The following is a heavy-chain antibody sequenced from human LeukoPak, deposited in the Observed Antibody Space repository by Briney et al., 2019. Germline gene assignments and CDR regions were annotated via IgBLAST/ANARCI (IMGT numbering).Heavy chain of an antibody. J-gene: IGHJ3*02. CDR1: GFTFSSYW. CDR2: INSDGSST. Sequence: AGGSLRLSCAASGFTFSSYWMHWVRQAPGKGLVWVSRINSDGSSTSYADSVKGRFTISRDNAKNTLYLQMNNLRAEDTAVYYCSSGNSQAFDIWGQGTMVTVSS. CDR3: SSGNSQAFDI. V-gene: IGHV3-74*01. D-gene: IGHD4-23*01.